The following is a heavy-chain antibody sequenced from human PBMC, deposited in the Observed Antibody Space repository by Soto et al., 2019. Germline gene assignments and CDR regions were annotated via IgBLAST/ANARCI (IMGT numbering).Heavy chain of an antibody. CDR2: INPSGGST. CDR3: ARGYCISTSCPRAYYYYGMDV. D-gene: IGHD2-2*01. J-gene: IGHJ6*02. Sequence: SWYRFTVSITQWVGQAHKKGLEWMGIINPSGGSTSYAQKFQGRVTMTRDTSTSTVYMELSSLRSEDTAVYYCARGYCISTSCPRAYYYYGMDVWGQGTTVTVSS. CDR1: WYRFTVSI. V-gene: IGHV1-46*01.